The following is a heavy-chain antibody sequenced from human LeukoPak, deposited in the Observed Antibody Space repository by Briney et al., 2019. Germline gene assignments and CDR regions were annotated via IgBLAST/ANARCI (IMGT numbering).Heavy chain of an antibody. V-gene: IGHV3-30*03. Sequence: GGSLRLSCAASGFTFSTYGMHWVRQAPGKGLEWVALISYDGSDKYYADSVEGRFTISRDNAKNSLYLQMNSLRAEDTAVYYCARDRDGYPAYWGQGTLVTVSS. CDR1: GFTFSTYG. D-gene: IGHD5-24*01. CDR3: ARDRDGYPAY. J-gene: IGHJ4*02. CDR2: ISYDGSDK.